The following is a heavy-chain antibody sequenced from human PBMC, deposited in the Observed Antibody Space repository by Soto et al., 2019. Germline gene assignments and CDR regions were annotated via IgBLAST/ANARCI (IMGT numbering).Heavy chain of an antibody. D-gene: IGHD2-2*01. CDR3: ARGLGGLGYCSSTSCYNWFDP. Sequence: ASGKVACKASGYTFTSDGISWVRQAPGQGLEWMGWISAYNGNTNYAQKLQGRVTMTTDTSTSTAYMELRSLRSDDTAVYYCARGLGGLGYCSSTSCYNWFDPWG. V-gene: IGHV1-18*01. CDR2: ISAYNGNT. CDR1: GYTFTSDG. J-gene: IGHJ5*02.